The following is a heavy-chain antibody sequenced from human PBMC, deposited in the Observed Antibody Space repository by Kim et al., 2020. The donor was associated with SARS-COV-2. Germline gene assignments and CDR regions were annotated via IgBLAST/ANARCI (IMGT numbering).Heavy chain of an antibody. CDR2: IIPIFGTA. CDR3: ASTREIVGATLDYYYYMDV. Sequence: SVKVSCKASGGTFSSYAISWVRQAPGQGLEWMGGIIPIFGTANYAQKFQGRVTITADESTSTDYMELRSLRSEDTAVYYCASTREIVGATLDYYYYMDVWGKGTTVTVSS. CDR1: GGTFSSYA. V-gene: IGHV1-69*13. J-gene: IGHJ6*03. D-gene: IGHD1-26*01.